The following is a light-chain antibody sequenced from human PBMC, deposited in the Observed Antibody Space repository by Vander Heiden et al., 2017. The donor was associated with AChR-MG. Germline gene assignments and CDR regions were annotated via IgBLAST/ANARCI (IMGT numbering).Light chain of an antibody. CDR2: TVN. CDR1: SSNIGRSA. CDR3: AAWDASLNVWV. V-gene: IGLV1-44*01. J-gene: IGLJ3*02. Sequence: QSMLTQPPSASGTPGQRVTISCSGSSSNIGRSAVNWFQHLPGTAPKLLIYTVNPRPPGVPDRFSGSWSGTSASLAISGLQSEDEADYYCAAWDASLNVWVFGGGTTLTVL.